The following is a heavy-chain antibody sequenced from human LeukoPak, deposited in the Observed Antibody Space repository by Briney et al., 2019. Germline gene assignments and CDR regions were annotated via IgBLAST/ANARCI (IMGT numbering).Heavy chain of an antibody. D-gene: IGHD2-2*01. V-gene: IGHV1-2*04. CDR2: INPNSGGT. CDR1: GYTFTGYY. Sequence: ASVKVSCKASGYTFTGYYMHWVRQAPGQGLEWMGWINPNSGGTNYAQKFQGWVTMTRDTSISTAYMELRSLRSDDTAVYYCAREVVVPAALPVYYMDVWGKGTTVTVSS. CDR3: AREVVVPAALPVYYMDV. J-gene: IGHJ6*03.